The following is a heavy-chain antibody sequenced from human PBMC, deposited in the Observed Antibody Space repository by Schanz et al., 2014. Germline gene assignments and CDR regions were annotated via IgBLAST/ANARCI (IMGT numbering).Heavy chain of an antibody. V-gene: IGHV3-48*04. Sequence: VQLVDSGGGLVQPGGSLRLSCVASGFSFSNYSMNWVRQAPGKGLEWLSHISGSGGDSVDYADSVKGRFTISRDNTRNSLYLQMNSLRVDDTAVYYCAREFVNWGQGTLVTVSS. D-gene: IGHD2-21*01. CDR3: AREFVN. J-gene: IGHJ1*01. CDR1: GFSFSNYS. CDR2: ISGSGGDSV.